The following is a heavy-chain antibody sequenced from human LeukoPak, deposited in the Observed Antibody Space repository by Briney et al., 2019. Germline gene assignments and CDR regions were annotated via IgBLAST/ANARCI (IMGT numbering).Heavy chain of an antibody. CDR2: INSDGSTT. CDR3: ARAGGYGGVLNF. J-gene: IGHJ4*02. CDR1: GFTFSTYW. D-gene: IGHD3-22*01. V-gene: IGHV3-74*01. Sequence: GGSLRLSCAASGFTFSTYWMHWVRQAPGKGLVWVSLINSDGSTTTYGDSVRGRFTISRDNAKNTLNLQMNSVTAEDTAVYYCARAGGYGGVLNFWGRGTLVTASS.